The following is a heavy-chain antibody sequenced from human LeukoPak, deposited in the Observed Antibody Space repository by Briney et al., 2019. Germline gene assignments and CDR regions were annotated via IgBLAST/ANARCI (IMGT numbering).Heavy chain of an antibody. J-gene: IGHJ6*02. Sequence: ASVKVSCKASGGTFTSYGISWVRQAPGQGLEWMGWISAYNGDTNYAQKLQGRVTMTTDTSTSTAYMELRSLRSDDTAVYYCARDGITIFGVVRYYYYYGMDVWGQGTTVTVSS. D-gene: IGHD3-3*01. V-gene: IGHV1-18*01. CDR1: GGTFTSYG. CDR2: ISAYNGDT. CDR3: ARDGITIFGVVRYYYYYGMDV.